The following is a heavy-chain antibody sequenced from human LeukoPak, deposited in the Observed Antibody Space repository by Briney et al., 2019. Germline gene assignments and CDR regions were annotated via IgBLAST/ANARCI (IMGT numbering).Heavy chain of an antibody. CDR2: TYYRSKWSS. D-gene: IGHD6-13*01. CDR1: GDSVSSNSAA. Sequence: SQTLSLTCATSGDSVSSNSAAWNWIRQSPARGLEWLGRTYYRSKWSSDYAVFVKSRISINSDTSKNQFSLQLNSVTPEDTAVYYCVRGAFIAAAGLFDYWGQGTLVTVSS. J-gene: IGHJ4*02. CDR3: VRGAFIAAAGLFDY. V-gene: IGHV6-1*01.